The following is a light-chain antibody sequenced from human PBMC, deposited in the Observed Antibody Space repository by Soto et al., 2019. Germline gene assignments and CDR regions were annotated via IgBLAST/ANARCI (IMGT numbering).Light chain of an antibody. Sequence: DSQMTQSPSTLSASVGDRFTITCRAIQSVSSWLAWYQQKAGKAPKLLIYTASNLQSGVPSRFRGTGSGTEFTLTISSLQPEDFATYYCQQSYSNLWTFGQGTKVDIK. V-gene: IGKV1-5*03. CDR2: TAS. CDR3: QQSYSNLWT. CDR1: QSVSSW. J-gene: IGKJ1*01.